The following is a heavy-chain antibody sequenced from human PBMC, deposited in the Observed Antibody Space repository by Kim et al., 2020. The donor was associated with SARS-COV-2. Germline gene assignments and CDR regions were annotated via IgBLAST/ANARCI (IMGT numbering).Heavy chain of an antibody. V-gene: IGHV3-21*01. CDR3: ARGRVWGSTEHFDY. CDR1: GFTFSSYS. CDR2: ISSSSSYI. Sequence: GGSLRLSCAASGFTFSSYSMNWVRQAPGKGLEWVSSISSSSSYIYYADSVKGRFTISRDNAKNSLYLQMNSLRAEDTAVYYCARGRVWGSTEHFDYCGQGTLVTVSS. D-gene: IGHD3-16*01. J-gene: IGHJ4*02.